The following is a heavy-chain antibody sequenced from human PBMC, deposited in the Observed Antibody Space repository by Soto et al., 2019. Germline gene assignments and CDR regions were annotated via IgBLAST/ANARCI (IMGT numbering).Heavy chain of an antibody. CDR1: GFTASPNY. CDR3: ARKRIAARANWFDP. V-gene: IGHV3-21*01. J-gene: IGHJ5*02. CDR2: ISSSSSYI. Sequence: PGGSLRLSCATSGFTASPNYMTWVRQAPGKGLEWVSSISSSSSYIYYADSVKGRFTISRDNAKNSLYLQMNSLRAEDTAVYYCARKRIAARANWFDPWGQGTLVTVSS. D-gene: IGHD6-6*01.